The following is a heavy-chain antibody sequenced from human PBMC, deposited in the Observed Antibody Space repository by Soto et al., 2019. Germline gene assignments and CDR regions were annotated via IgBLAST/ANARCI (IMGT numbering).Heavy chain of an antibody. CDR3: ARDNEAAAGFDY. D-gene: IGHD6-13*01. J-gene: IGHJ4*02. CDR1: GGTFSSYA. CDR2: IIPIFGTA. V-gene: IGHV1-69*06. Sequence: GPSVKVSCKASGGTFSSYAISWVRQAPGQGLEWMGGIIPIFGTANYAQKFQGRVTITADKSTSTAYMELSSLRSEDTAVYYCARDNEAAAGFDYWGQGTLVTVSS.